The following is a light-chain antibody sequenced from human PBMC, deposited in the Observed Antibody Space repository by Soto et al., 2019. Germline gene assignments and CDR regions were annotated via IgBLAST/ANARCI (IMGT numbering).Light chain of an antibody. V-gene: IGLV4-69*01. CDR3: QSLGTGIQV. Sequence: QAVVTQSPSASASLGASVKLTCTLSSGYSTYAIAWHQQQSEKGPRFLMKINYDGTHSKGDGFFDRFSGSSSGAERHLTISSLQSDDEADYYCQSLGTGIQVFGGGTQRTVL. CDR1: SGYSTYA. J-gene: IGLJ3*02. CDR2: INYDGTH.